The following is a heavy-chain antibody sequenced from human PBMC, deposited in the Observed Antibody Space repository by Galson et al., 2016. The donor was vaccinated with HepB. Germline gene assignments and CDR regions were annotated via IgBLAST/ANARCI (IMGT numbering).Heavy chain of an antibody. CDR1: GASFSDYY. V-gene: IGHV4-34*01. Sequence: SETLSLTCVVYGASFSDYYWSWIRQPPGKGLEWIGEISHSGSTDYNPSLKSRVTISVDASKKQLSLRLSSVTAADTAVYYCARWSITTAGKGIDWGQGTLVTVSS. CDR3: ARWSITTAGKGID. D-gene: IGHD6-13*01. J-gene: IGHJ4*02. CDR2: ISHSGST.